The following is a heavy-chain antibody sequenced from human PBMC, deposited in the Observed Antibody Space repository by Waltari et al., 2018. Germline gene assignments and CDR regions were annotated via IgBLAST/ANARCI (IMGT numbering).Heavy chain of an antibody. Sequence: WSRQGLGKGLVCGARVKSDVGSTTYADSVKGRVTISSDNVKNTRYLRLNGLRADYTAVYYCARASGVFPSTAIVYLCQGTQVTVSS. CDR3: ARASGVFPSTAIVY. V-gene: IGHV3-74*01. J-gene: IGHJ4*02. D-gene: IGHD1-26*01. CDR2: VKSDVGST.